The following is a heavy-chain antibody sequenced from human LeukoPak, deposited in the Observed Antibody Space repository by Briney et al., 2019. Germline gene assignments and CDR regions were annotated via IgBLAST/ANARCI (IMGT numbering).Heavy chain of an antibody. CDR1: GFLFSDYE. D-gene: IGHD5-18*01. CDR2: ISTRGGTI. Sequence: GGSLRLSCGASGFLFSDYEMNWVRQAPGKGLEWISYISTRGGTIYYADSVEGRFTISRDNAKNALYLQMNSLRVEDTAFYYCVRDGYSYGYDFDYWGQGALVAVSP. J-gene: IGHJ4*02. CDR3: VRDGYSYGYDFDY. V-gene: IGHV3-48*03.